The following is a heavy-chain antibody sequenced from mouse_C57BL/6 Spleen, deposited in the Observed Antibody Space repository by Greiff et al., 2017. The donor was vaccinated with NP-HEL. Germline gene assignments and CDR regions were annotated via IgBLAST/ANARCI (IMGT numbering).Heavy chain of an antibody. V-gene: IGHV5-16*01. J-gene: IGHJ2*01. CDR1: GFTFSDYY. CDR3: ARGEDVFDY. Sequence: EVQVVESEGGLVQPGSSMKLSCTASGFTFSDYYMAWVRQVPEKGLEWVANINYDGSSTYYLDSLKSRFIISRDNAKNILYLQMSSLKSEDTATYYCARGEDVFDYWGQGTTLTVSS. CDR2: INYDGSST.